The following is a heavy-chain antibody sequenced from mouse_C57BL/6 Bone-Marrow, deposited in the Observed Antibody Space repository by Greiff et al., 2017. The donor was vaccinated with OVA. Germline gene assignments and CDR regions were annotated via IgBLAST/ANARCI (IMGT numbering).Heavy chain of an antibody. CDR2: IYPGDGAT. D-gene: IGHD2-3*01. Sequence: VQRVESGPELVKPGASVKISCKASGYAFSSSWMNWVKQRPGKGLEWIGRIYPGDGATTYNGKFKGKATLTSDKSSSTAYMQLSSLTSEDSAVYFCARHEDGYYASYFDYWGQGTTLTVSS. V-gene: IGHV1-82*01. J-gene: IGHJ2*01. CDR3: ARHEDGYYASYFDY. CDR1: GYAFSSSW.